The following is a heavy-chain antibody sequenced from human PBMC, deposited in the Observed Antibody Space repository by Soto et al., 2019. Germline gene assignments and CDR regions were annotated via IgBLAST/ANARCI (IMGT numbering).Heavy chain of an antibody. D-gene: IGHD2-21*01. Sequence: QVQLVQSGPELKTPGASVKVSCKTSGYTVNTYDINWVRQATGQGLEWMGWMNPNTGNTGYAQGFQGRVTMTRDTSVSTASMERSSLTSEDTAVYYCARGYCGSSEDAYKKEFYYWGQGTRVTVSS. J-gene: IGHJ4*02. CDR3: ARGYCGSSEDAYKKEFYY. CDR1: GYTVNTYD. CDR2: MNPNTGNT. V-gene: IGHV1-8*01.